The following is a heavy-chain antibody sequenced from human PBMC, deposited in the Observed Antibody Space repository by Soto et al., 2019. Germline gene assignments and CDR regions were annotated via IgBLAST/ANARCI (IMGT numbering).Heavy chain of an antibody. CDR3: ALIYYCSGGSCYSRQGWFDP. D-gene: IGHD2-15*01. CDR1: GGTFSSYA. CDR2: IIPIFGTA. J-gene: IGHJ5*02. V-gene: IGHV1-69*13. Sequence: SVKVSCKASGGTFSSYAISWVRQAPGQGLEWMGGIIPIFGTANYAQKFQGRVTITADESTSTAYMELSSLRSEDTAVYYCALIYYCSGGSCYSRQGWFDPWGQGTLVTVSS.